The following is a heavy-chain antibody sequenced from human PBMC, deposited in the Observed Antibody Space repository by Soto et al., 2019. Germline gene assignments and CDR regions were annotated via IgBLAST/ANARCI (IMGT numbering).Heavy chain of an antibody. D-gene: IGHD6-13*01. Sequence: QVLLQESGPGLVKPSETLSLTCTVSGGSISPYYWSWIRQSPGKGLEWIGSVYYAGNSNYNPSLERRVSISVDASRNQFSLKLTSLTAADTAVYYCARKGAAASYAHYYMDVWGSGTTVTVSS. CDR1: GGSISPYY. J-gene: IGHJ6*03. V-gene: IGHV4-59*01. CDR2: VYYAGNS. CDR3: ARKGAAASYAHYYMDV.